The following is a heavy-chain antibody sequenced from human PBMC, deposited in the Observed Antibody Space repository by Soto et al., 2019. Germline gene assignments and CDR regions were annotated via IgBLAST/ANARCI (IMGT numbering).Heavy chain of an antibody. D-gene: IGHD2-21*02. Sequence: GQLVESGGGVVQPGRSLRLSCAASGFTFSNYGMHWVRQAPGKGLEWVAVTSYDGRNKYYADSVKGRFTISRDIYKNTLYLQMNSLRNEDTALYYWAKIYCGGDCPSVYYYYYGMDVWGQGTTVTVSS. V-gene: IGHV3-30*18. J-gene: IGHJ6*02. CDR1: GFTFSNYG. CDR2: TSYDGRNK. CDR3: AKIYCGGDCPSVYYYYYGMDV.